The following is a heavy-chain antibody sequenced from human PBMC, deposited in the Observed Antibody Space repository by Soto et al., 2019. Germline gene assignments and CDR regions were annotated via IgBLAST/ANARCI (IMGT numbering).Heavy chain of an antibody. CDR1: GYCFSSYC. CDR2: INHSGST. CDR3: ARDLVVPAANGAFDI. D-gene: IGHD2-2*01. J-gene: IGHJ3*02. V-gene: IGHV4-34*01. Sequence: PSETPSLTCTVYGYCFSSYCLSWMRQPPGKGLEWIGEINHSGSTNYNPSLKSRVTISVDASKNQFSLKLSSVTAADTAVYYCARDLVVPAANGAFDIWGQGTMVTVSS.